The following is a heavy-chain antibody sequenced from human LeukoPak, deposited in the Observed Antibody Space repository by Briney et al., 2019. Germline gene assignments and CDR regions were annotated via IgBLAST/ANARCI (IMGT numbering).Heavy chain of an antibody. CDR1: GDSISSGYY. CDR3: ARDSSSSYSDAFDI. D-gene: IGHD6-13*01. Sequence: PSETLSLTCAVSGDSISSGYYWGWIRQPPGKELEWIGGIYHSGSTYYNPSLKSRVTISVDTSKNQFSLKLSSVTAADTAVYYCARDSSSSYSDAFDIWGQGTMVTVSS. CDR2: IYHSGST. V-gene: IGHV4-38-2*01. J-gene: IGHJ3*02.